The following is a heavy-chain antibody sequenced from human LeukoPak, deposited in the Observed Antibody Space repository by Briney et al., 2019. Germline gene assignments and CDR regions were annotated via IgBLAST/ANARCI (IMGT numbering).Heavy chain of an antibody. V-gene: IGHV4-34*01. CDR3: ARGRGYNSFDY. J-gene: IGHJ4*02. D-gene: IGHD2/OR15-2a*01. CDR2: INHSGST. Sequence: PSETLSLTCTVSGGSISGYYWSWIRQPPGKGLEWIGEINHSGSTNYNPSLKSRVTISVDTSKNQFSLKLSSVTAADTAVYYCARGRGYNSFDYWGQGTLVTVSS. CDR1: GGSISGYY.